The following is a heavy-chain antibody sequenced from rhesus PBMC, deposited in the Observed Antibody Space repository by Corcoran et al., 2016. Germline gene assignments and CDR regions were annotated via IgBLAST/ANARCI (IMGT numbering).Heavy chain of an antibody. Sequence: VQLVQSGAEVKKPGASVKLSCTASGYTFSMYALSLVRPAPGHGLEWMGGSRPSVGITNYAQKCQGRITITADTSTSTAYMELSSLRSEDTAVYYCVRTVGTVTHWYFDLWGPGTPITISS. CDR1: GYTFSMYA. CDR2: SRPSVGIT. V-gene: IGHV1-151*01. D-gene: IGHD5-24*01. CDR3: VRTVGTVTHWYFDL. J-gene: IGHJ2*01.